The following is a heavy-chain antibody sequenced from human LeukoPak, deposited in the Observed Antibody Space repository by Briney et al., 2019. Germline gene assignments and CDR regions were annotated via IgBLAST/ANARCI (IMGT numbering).Heavy chain of an antibody. J-gene: IGHJ4*02. Sequence: GSLRLSCAASGFTFSIYAMSWIRQPPGKGLEWIGYIYYSGSTNYNPSLKSRVTISLDTSKNQFSLNLSSVTAADAAVYYCARKSFHTSSYDYWGQGTLVTVSS. V-gene: IGHV4-59*01. CDR2: IYYSGST. D-gene: IGHD2-2*01. CDR3: ARKSFHTSSYDY. CDR1: GFTFSIYA.